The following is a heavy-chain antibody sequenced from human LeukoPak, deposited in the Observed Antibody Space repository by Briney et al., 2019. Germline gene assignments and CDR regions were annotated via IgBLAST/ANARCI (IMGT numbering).Heavy chain of an antibody. J-gene: IGHJ3*02. CDR2: ISGSGGST. CDR1: GFTFSSYA. D-gene: IGHD3-22*01. CDR3: AKTYYYDSSGYISYDAFDI. V-gene: IGHV3-23*01. Sequence: GGSLRLSCAASGFTFSSYAMSWVRQAPGKGLEWVSAISGSGGSTYYADSVKGRFTISRDNSKNTLYLQMNSLRAEDTAVYYCAKTYYYDSSGYISYDAFDIWGQGTMVTVSS.